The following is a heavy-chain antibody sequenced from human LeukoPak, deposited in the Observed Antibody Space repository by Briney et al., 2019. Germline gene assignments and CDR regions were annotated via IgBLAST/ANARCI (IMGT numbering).Heavy chain of an antibody. Sequence: GSLRLSCAASGFTFDDYGMSWVRQAPGKGLEWVSGIYWNGGSTGHTDSVKGRFTISRDNAKNSLYLQMNSLRVEDTALYYCARDLYGDYGLDIWGQGTMVTVSS. CDR1: GFTFDDYG. CDR2: IYWNGGST. D-gene: IGHD4-17*01. J-gene: IGHJ3*02. CDR3: ARDLYGDYGLDI. V-gene: IGHV3-20*04.